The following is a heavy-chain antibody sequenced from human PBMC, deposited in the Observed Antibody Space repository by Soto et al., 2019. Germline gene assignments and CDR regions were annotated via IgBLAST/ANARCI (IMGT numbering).Heavy chain of an antibody. D-gene: IGHD3-9*01. CDR1: GFTFSNAW. CDR2: IKSKTDGGTT. Sequence: GGSLRLSCAASGFTFSNAWMNWVRQAPGKGLEWVGRIKSKTDGGTTDYAAPVKGRFTISRDDSKNTLYLQMNSLKTEDTAVYYCTTDEPDRDYDILTGYDDRYYFDYWGQGTLVTVSS. V-gene: IGHV3-15*07. CDR3: TTDEPDRDYDILTGYDDRYYFDY. J-gene: IGHJ4*02.